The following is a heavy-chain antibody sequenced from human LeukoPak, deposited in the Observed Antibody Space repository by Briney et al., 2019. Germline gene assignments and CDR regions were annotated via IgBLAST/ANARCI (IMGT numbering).Heavy chain of an antibody. CDR2: ISYDGSNK. CDR1: GFTFSSYG. V-gene: IGHV3-30*18. D-gene: IGHD3-3*01. J-gene: IGHJ4*02. Sequence: GGSLRLSCAASGFTFSSYGMHWVRQAPGKGLEWVAVISYDGSNKYYADSVKGRFTISRDNSKNTLYLQMNSLRAGDTAVYYCAKSGYDFWSGYLGYWGREPWSPSPQ. CDR3: AKSGYDFWSGYLGY.